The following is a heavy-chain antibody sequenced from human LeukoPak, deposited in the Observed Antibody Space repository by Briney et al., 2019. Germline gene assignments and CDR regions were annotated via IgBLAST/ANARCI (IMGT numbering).Heavy chain of an antibody. D-gene: IGHD2-15*01. Sequence: GGSLRLSCAASGFSVNTNYMTWVRQAPGKGLEWVSVLYGGGGAYYADSVKDRFTISRDYSQNTLLLRMNSLRAEGTALYYCARGKTSDDIVEDAFDIWGQGTMVAVSS. V-gene: IGHV3-66*01. CDR1: GFSVNTNY. CDR2: LYGGGGA. CDR3: ARGKTSDDIVEDAFDI. J-gene: IGHJ3*02.